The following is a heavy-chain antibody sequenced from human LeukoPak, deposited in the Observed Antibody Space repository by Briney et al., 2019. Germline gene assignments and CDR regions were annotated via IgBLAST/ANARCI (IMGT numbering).Heavy chain of an antibody. CDR3: ARHISGSYAHFDY. J-gene: IGHJ4*02. CDR1: GASIRGNY. V-gene: IGHV4-59*08. CDR2: IYYSGST. Sequence: PSETLSLTCTVSGASIRGNYWSWIRQPPGKGLKGFGYIYYSGSTNYNPSLKSRVTISVDTSKNQFSLNLSAVTAADTAVYYCARHISGSYAHFDYWGQGTLVTVSS. D-gene: IGHD1-26*01.